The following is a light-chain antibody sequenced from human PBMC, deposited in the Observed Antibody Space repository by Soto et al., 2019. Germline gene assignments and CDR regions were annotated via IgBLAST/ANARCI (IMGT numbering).Light chain of an antibody. V-gene: IGLV2-14*01. CDR3: CSYTRSSTFV. CDR1: SSDVGGYNY. CDR2: DVS. J-gene: IGLJ1*01. Sequence: QSVLNQPASVSGSPGQSITISCTGTSSDVGGYNYVSWYQQHPGKAPKLMIYDVSNRPSGVSNRFSGSESGNTASLTISGLQAEDEADYYCCSYTRSSTFVFGSGTKVTVL.